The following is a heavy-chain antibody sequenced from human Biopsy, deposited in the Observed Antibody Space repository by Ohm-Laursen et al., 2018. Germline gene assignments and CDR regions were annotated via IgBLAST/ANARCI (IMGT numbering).Heavy chain of an antibody. D-gene: IGHD2-2*02. CDR1: GFSFDNYA. CDR3: AKGGYCTTTSCYMDVDY. J-gene: IGHJ4*02. Sequence: SLRLSCTASGFSFDNYAMNWVRQAPWKGLEWVSTISGSGGSTYYADSVKGRFTISRDASKNTLYLLMNSLRAEDTAMYYCAKGGYCTTTSCYMDVDYWGQGTLVTVSS. CDR2: ISGSGGST. V-gene: IGHV3-23*01.